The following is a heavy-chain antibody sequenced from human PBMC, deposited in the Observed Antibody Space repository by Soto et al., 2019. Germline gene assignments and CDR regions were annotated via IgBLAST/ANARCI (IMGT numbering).Heavy chain of an antibody. CDR1: GFTFSDYG. J-gene: IGHJ4*02. D-gene: IGHD3-10*01. CDR2: IWFDGSNK. Sequence: GSLRLSCAASGFTFSDYGMHWVRQAPGKGLEWVAVIWFDGSNKYYADSVKGRFTLSRDNSKNMLYLQMNGLRAEDTAVYYCARDPSHGSGTYLDYWGQGTPVTVSS. V-gene: IGHV3-33*01. CDR3: ARDPSHGSGTYLDY.